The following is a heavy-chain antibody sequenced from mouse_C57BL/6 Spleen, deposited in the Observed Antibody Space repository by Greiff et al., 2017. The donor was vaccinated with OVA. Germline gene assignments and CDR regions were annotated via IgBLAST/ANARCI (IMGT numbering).Heavy chain of an antibody. CDR2: IHPNSGST. D-gene: IGHD2-4*01. CDR1: GYTFTSYW. J-gene: IGHJ3*01. CDR3: ARGYDYDLAWFAY. Sequence: QVQLQQPGAELVKPGASVKLSCKASGYTFTSYWMHWVKQRPGQGLEWIGMIHPNSGSTNYNEKFKGKATLTVDKSSSTAYMQLSSLTSEDSAVYYCARGYDYDLAWFAYWGQGTLVTVSA. V-gene: IGHV1-64*01.